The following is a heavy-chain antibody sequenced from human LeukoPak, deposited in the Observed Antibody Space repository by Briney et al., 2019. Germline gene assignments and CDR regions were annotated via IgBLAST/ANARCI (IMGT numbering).Heavy chain of an antibody. D-gene: IGHD2-2*01. Sequence: GGSLRLSCAASGFTLNIYAMSWVRHAPGKGLEWVSALSANGVNTYYRGSVKGRFTISRDNSKNTLYLQMSSLRAEDTAVYYCAKDKSYAFDYWGQGTLVTVSS. V-gene: IGHV3-23*01. CDR2: LSANGVNT. CDR1: GFTLNIYA. CDR3: AKDKSYAFDY. J-gene: IGHJ4*02.